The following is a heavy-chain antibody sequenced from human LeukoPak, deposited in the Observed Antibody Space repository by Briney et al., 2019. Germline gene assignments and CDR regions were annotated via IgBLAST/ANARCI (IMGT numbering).Heavy chain of an antibody. V-gene: IGHV1-46*01. CDR2: INPSGGST. J-gene: IGHJ1*01. CDR1: GYTFTSYY. Sequence: ASVKVSCKASGYTFTSYYMHWVRQAPGQGLEWMGIINPSGGSTSYAQKFQGRVTMTRDMSTSTVYMELSSLRSEDTAVYYCARSDIVVVPAAMPSALEYFQHWGQGTLVTVSS. CDR3: ARSDIVVVPAAMPSALEYFQH. D-gene: IGHD2-2*01.